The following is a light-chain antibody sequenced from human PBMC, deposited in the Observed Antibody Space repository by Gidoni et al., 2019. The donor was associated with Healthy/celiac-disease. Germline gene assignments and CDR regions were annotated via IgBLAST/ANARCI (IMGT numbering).Light chain of an antibody. CDR2: SNN. Sequence: GHRVTISCSGSSSNIGSNTVNWYQQLPGTAPKLLIYSNNQRPSGVPDRFSGSKSGTSASLAISGLQSEDEADYYCAAGDDSLNGPVFGGGTKLTVL. CDR3: AAGDDSLNGPV. V-gene: IGLV1-44*01. CDR1: SSNIGSNT. J-gene: IGLJ3*02.